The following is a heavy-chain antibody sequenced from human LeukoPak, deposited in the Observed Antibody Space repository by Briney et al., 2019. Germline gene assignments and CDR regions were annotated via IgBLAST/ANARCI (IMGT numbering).Heavy chain of an antibody. CDR3: AREREDSGRDYMDV. CDR2: IYYSGST. CDR1: GDSISSSSYY. Sequence: PSETLSLTCTVSGDSISSSSYYWGWVRQPPGKGLEWIGSIYYSGSTYYNPSLKSRVTISVDTSKDQFSLKLSSVTAADTAVYYCAREREDSGRDYMDVWGKGTTVTVSS. D-gene: IGHD3-10*01. J-gene: IGHJ6*03. V-gene: IGHV4-39*02.